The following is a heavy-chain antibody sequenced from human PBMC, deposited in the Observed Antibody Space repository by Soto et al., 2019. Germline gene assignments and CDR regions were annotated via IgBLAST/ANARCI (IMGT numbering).Heavy chain of an antibody. J-gene: IGHJ3*02. CDR1: GFSFSSYG. Sequence: QVQLVESGGGVVQSGRSLRLSCAASGFSFSSYGMHWVRQAPGTGLEWVAVIWYDGSNKYYADSVKGRFTISRDNSKNTLYLLMNSLRAEDTAVYYCSRDGSGDRHAFDIWGQGTMVTVSS. CDR3: SRDGSGDRHAFDI. V-gene: IGHV3-33*01. CDR2: IWYDGSNK. D-gene: IGHD3-10*01.